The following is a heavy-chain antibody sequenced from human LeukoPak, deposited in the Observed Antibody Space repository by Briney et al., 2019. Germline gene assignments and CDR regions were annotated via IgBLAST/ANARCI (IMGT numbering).Heavy chain of an antibody. J-gene: IGHJ4*02. CDR2: IYYSGST. D-gene: IGHD5-18*01. CDR1: GGSISSGSYY. Sequence: SETLSLTCTVSGGSISSGSYYWGWIRQPPGKGLEWIGSIYYSGSTYYNPSLKSRVTISVDTSKNQFSLKLSSVTAADTAVYYCAIQLWPQFDYWGQGTLVTVSS. CDR3: AIQLWPQFDY. V-gene: IGHV4-39*07.